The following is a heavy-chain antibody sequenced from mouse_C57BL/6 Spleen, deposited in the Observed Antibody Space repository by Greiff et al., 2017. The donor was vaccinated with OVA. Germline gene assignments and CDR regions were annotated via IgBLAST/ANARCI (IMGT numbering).Heavy chain of an antibody. CDR2: IRNKANGYTT. V-gene: IGHV7-3*01. Sequence: EVKLMESGGGLVQPGGSLSLSCAASGFTFTDYYMSWVRQPPGKALEWLGFIRNKANGYTTEYSVSVKGRFTISRDNSQSILYHQMNALRAEDSATYDCARYRDYGLYYAMDDWGQGTSVTVSS. CDR3: ARYRDYGLYYAMDD. D-gene: IGHD2-4*01. J-gene: IGHJ4*01. CDR1: GFTFTDYY.